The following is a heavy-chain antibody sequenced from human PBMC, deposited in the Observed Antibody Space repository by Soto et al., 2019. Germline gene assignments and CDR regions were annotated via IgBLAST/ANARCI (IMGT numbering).Heavy chain of an antibody. J-gene: IGHJ6*02. V-gene: IGHV1-18*04. CDR1: GYTFTSYG. Sequence: GAAVKVSWKSSGYTFTSYGISWVRQAPGQGLEWMGWISAYNGNTNYAQKLQGRVTMTTDTSTSTAYMELRSLRSDDTAVYYCAGARYDFCSGYHYGMSFWGPGATVTVSS. CDR2: ISAYNGNT. D-gene: IGHD3-3*01. CDR3: AGARYDFCSGYHYGMSF.